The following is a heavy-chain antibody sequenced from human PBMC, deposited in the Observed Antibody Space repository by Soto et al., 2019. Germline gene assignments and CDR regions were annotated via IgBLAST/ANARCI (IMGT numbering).Heavy chain of an antibody. CDR1: GFTFSSYA. CDR3: ARDKGPGGLYSFDP. V-gene: IGHV3-23*01. D-gene: IGHD3-10*02. J-gene: IGHJ5*02. Sequence: GGALRLSCAASGFTFSSYAMSWVRQAPGKGLEWDSAISSSSGCTYYADSVKGRFTISRDNSKNTLYLQMNSLRAEDTFVYYCARDKGPGGLYSFDPWGQGTLVTVSS. CDR2: ISSSSGCT.